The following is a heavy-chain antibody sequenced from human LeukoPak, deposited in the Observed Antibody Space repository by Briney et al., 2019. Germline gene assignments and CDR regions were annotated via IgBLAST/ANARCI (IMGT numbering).Heavy chain of an antibody. Sequence: SETLSLTCTVSGDSISSSSYYWGWIRQPPGKGLEWIGSIYYSGSTYYNPSLKSRVTISVDTSKNQFSLKLSSVTAADTAVYYCATEEDYDYVWGSYRYFDYWGQGTLVTVSS. CDR2: IYYSGST. V-gene: IGHV4-39*01. J-gene: IGHJ4*02. CDR1: GDSISSSSYY. CDR3: ATEEDYDYVWGSYRYFDY. D-gene: IGHD3-16*02.